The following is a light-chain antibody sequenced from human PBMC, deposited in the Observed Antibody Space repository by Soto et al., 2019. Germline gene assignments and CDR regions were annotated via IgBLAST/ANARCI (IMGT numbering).Light chain of an antibody. CDR3: QQYAGSPRT. CDR2: SAS. Sequence: EVGLTQPPGTLSLSPAERATLSCRASQSVISTYLAWYQQKPGQAPRLLIYSASRRATGIPDRFTGSGSGTDFTLTINRVEPEDFAVYFCQQYAGSPRTFGQGTKVDI. CDR1: QSVISTY. V-gene: IGKV3-20*01. J-gene: IGKJ1*01.